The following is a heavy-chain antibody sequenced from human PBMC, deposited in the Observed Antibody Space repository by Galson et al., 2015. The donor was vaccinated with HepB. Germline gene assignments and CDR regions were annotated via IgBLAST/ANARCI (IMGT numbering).Heavy chain of an antibody. CDR3: ARATDYYGSGTYGIGY. V-gene: IGHV3-66*01. CDR1: GFTVSSNY. Sequence: SLRLSCAASGFTVSSNYMSWVRQAPGKGLEWVAVIYSGGSTYYADSVKGRFTISRDSSMNMLYLQMNSLRAEDTAVYYCARATDYYGSGTYGIGYWGQGTLVTVSS. CDR2: IYSGGST. D-gene: IGHD3-10*01. J-gene: IGHJ4*02.